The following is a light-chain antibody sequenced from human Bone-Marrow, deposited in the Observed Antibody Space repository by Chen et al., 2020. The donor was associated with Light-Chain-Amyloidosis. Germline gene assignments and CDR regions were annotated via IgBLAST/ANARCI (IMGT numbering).Light chain of an antibody. V-gene: IGLV3-25*03. CDR1: VLPKQY. J-gene: IGLJ1*01. CDR3: QSTNSRDTSYF. Sequence: SSELTQPPSVSVSPGQTASISCSGHVLPKQYVYCYQQKPGQAPVLVLYRNTERPSGIPERFSGSSPGSTVTLTIRGVQAEDEADYYCQSTNSRDTSYFFGGGTKVTVL. CDR2: RNT.